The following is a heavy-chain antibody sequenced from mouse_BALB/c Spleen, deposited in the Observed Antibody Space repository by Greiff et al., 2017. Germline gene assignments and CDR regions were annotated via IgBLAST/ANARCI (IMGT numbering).Heavy chain of an antibody. CDR2: ISTYYGDA. Sequence: QVQLKESGAELVRPGVSVKISCKGSGYTFTDYAMHWVKQSHAKSLEWIGVISTYYGDASYNQKFKGKATMTVDKSSSTAYMELARLTSEDSAIYYCARRGLLRDAMDYWGQGTSVTVSS. D-gene: IGHD2-3*01. CDR1: GYTFTDYA. J-gene: IGHJ4*01. V-gene: IGHV1S137*01. CDR3: ARRGLLRDAMDY.